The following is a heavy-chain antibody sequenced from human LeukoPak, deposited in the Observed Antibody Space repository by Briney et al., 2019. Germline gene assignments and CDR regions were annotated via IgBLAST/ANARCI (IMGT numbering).Heavy chain of an antibody. CDR3: ARDKGTSYLSSFDY. D-gene: IGHD6-6*01. CDR1: GYIFTDYA. J-gene: IGHJ4*02. Sequence: GASVKVSCKASGYIFTDYAIHWLRQAPGQRPEWMGWMNAGNGNTKYSQKFQGRITLIRDTSAATAYMELSSLRHDDLAVYYCARDKGTSYLSSFDYWGQGTLVTVSS. V-gene: IGHV1-3*01. CDR2: MNAGNGNT.